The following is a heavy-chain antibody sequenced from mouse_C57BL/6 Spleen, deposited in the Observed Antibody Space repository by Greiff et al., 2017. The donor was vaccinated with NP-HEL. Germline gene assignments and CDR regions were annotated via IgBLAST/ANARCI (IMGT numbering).Heavy chain of an antibody. V-gene: IGHV5-4*03. D-gene: IGHD1-1*02. CDR3: ARVVAWFAY. Sequence: DATVEESGGGLVKPGGSLKLSCAASGFPLSSYAMSWVRQTPEKRLEWVATISDGGSYTYYPDNVKGRFTISRDNAKNNLYLQMSHLKSEDKAMYYCARVVAWFAYWGQGTLVTVSA. CDR2: ISDGGSYT. J-gene: IGHJ3*01. CDR1: GFPLSSYA.